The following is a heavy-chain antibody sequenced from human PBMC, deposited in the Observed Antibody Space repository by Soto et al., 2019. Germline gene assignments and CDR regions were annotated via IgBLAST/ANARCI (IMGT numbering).Heavy chain of an antibody. D-gene: IGHD2-15*01. Sequence: ASVKVSCKASGYTFTSYDINWVRQATGQGLEWMGWMNPNSGNTGYAQKFQGRVTMTRNTSISTAYMELSSLRSEDTAVYYCARSPGPHIVAGDWLDPWGQGTLVTVSS. CDR2: MNPNSGNT. CDR1: GYTFTSYD. CDR3: ARSPGPHIVAGDWLDP. V-gene: IGHV1-8*01. J-gene: IGHJ5*02.